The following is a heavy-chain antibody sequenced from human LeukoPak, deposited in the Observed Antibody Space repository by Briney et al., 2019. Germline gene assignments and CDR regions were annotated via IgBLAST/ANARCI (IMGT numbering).Heavy chain of an antibody. CDR2: ISSSSSTI. J-gene: IGHJ4*02. CDR3: ARDRAYYDILTGYLYFDY. V-gene: IGHV3-48*01. Sequence: GGSLRLSCAASGFTFSSYSMNWVRQAPGKGLEWVSYISSSSSTIYYADSVKGRFTISRDNAKNSLYLQMNSLRAEVTAVYYCARDRAYYDILTGYLYFDYWGQGTLVTVSS. D-gene: IGHD3-9*01. CDR1: GFTFSSYS.